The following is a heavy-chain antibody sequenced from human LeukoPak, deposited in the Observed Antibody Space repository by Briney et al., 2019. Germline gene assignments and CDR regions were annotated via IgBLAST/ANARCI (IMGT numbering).Heavy chain of an antibody. V-gene: IGHV3-7*01. CDR2: IKQDGSEK. CDR1: GFTFYNYG. J-gene: IGHJ4*02. CDR3: ARHNRYSYGQFDY. Sequence: PGGTLRLSCAVSGFTFYNYGMSWVRQAPGKGLEWVANIKQDGSEKYYVDSVKGRFTISRDNAKNSLYLQMNSLRAEDTAVYYCARHNRYSYGQFDYWGQGTLVTVSS. D-gene: IGHD5-18*01.